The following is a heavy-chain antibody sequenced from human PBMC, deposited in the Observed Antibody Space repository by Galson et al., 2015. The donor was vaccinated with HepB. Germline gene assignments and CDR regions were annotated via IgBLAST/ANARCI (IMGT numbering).Heavy chain of an antibody. CDR1: GYTFTSYD. Sequence: SVKVSCKASGYTFTSYDINWVRQATGQGLEWMGWMNPNSGKIGYAQKFQGRVTMTRDTPLSTAYMELNSLRSEDTAVYYCARTVGAALSPIHYWGQGTVVTVSS. D-gene: IGHD1-26*01. CDR3: ARTVGAALSPIHY. J-gene: IGHJ4*02. CDR2: MNPNSGKI. V-gene: IGHV1-8*01.